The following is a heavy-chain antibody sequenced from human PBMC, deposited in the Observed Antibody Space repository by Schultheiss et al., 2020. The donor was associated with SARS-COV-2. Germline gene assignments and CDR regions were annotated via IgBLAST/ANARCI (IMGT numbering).Heavy chain of an antibody. D-gene: IGHD3-16*01. J-gene: IGHJ6*02. CDR3: ARHVLWVARRLDEGMDV. Sequence: GGSLRLSCKGSGYSFTSYWIGWVRQMPGKGLEWMGIIYPGDSDTRYSPSFQGQVTISADKSITTAYLQWGSLKASDTATYYCARHVLWVARRLDEGMDVWGQETTVTVSS. CDR1: GYSFTSYW. V-gene: IGHV5-51*01. CDR2: IYPGDSDT.